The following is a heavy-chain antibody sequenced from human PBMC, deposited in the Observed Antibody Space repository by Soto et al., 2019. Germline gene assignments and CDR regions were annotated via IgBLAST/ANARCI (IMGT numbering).Heavy chain of an antibody. CDR2: MYYSGST. CDR3: ARTRDFWSGNDAFDI. D-gene: IGHD3-3*01. J-gene: IGHJ3*02. CDR1: GGSVSSGSYY. V-gene: IGHV4-61*01. Sequence: SETLSLTCTVSGGSVSSGSYYWSWIRQPPGKGLEWIGYMYYSGSTNYNPSLKSRVTISLGTSKNQFSLKLSSVTAADTAVYFCARTRDFWSGNDAFDIWGQGTMVTVPS.